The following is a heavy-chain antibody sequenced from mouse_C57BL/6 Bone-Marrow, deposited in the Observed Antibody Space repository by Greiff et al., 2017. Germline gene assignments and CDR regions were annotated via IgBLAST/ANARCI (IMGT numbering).Heavy chain of an antibody. J-gene: IGHJ2*01. V-gene: IGHV1-55*01. CDR1: GYTFTSYW. Sequence: VQLQQPGADLVKPGASVKMSCKASGYTFTSYWLTWVKQRPGQGLEWIGDIYPTSGRTNYNEKFKSKAILTVDTSSHTAYMQLSSLTSEDSAVFYCARSGPLGRSFDYWGQGTTLTVSS. CDR2: IYPTSGRT. CDR3: ARSGPLGRSFDY. D-gene: IGHD4-1*01.